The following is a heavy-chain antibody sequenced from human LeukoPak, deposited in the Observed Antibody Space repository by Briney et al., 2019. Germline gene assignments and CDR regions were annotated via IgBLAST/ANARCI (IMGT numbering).Heavy chain of an antibody. CDR2: IIPIFGTA. D-gene: IGHD6-13*01. CDR3: ARAPIAAAGTSDY. Sequence: SVKVSCKASGGTFSSYAISWVRQAPGQGLEWMGGIIPIFGTANYAQKFQGRVTMTTDTSTSTAYMELRSLRSDDTAVYYCARAPIAAAGTSDYWGQGTLVTVSS. J-gene: IGHJ4*02. V-gene: IGHV1-69*05. CDR1: GGTFSSYA.